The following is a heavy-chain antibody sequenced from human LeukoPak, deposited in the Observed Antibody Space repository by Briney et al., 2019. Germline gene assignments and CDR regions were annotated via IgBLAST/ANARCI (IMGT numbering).Heavy chain of an antibody. Sequence: GGSLRLSCGASGFTFSSYWMSWVRQAPGKGLEWVANINQDGSEKYYVDSVKGRFTISRDNAKNSLYLQTNSLRADGTAVYYCANEGAYTSSSPTGYWGQGTLVTVSS. J-gene: IGHJ4*02. CDR2: INQDGSEK. D-gene: IGHD6-6*01. V-gene: IGHV3-7*01. CDR1: GFTFSSYW. CDR3: ANEGAYTSSSPTGY.